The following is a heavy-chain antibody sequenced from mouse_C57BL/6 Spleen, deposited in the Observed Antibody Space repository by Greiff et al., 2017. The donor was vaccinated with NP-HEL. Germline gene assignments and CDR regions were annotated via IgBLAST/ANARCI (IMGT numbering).Heavy chain of an antibody. CDR2: IDPANGNT. Sequence: EVMLVESVAELVRPGASVKLSCTASGFNIKNTYMHWVKQRPEQGLEWIGRIDPANGNTKYAPKFQGKATITADTSSNTAYLQLSSLTSEDTAIYYCARWMRDYLYAMDYWGQGTSVTVSS. CDR1: GFNIKNTY. J-gene: IGHJ4*01. D-gene: IGHD2-4*01. V-gene: IGHV14-3*01. CDR3: ARWMRDYLYAMDY.